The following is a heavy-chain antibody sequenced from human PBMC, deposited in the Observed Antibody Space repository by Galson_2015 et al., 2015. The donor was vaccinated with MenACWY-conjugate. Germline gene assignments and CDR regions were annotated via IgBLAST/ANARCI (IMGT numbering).Heavy chain of an antibody. CDR1: GFTFGDYA. CDR3: TREPDYNWNDAWFDP. D-gene: IGHD1-20*01. CDR2: ISSKAYGGTT. J-gene: IGHJ5*02. Sequence: SLRLSCAASGFTFGDYAMSWFRQAPGKGLEWVGFISSKAYGGTTEYAASVKGRFTISRDDSKSIAYLQMNSLKTEDTAVYYCTREPDYNWNDAWFDPWGQGTLVTVSS. V-gene: IGHV3-49*03.